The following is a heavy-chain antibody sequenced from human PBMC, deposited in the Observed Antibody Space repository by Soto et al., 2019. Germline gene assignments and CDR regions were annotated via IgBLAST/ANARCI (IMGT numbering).Heavy chain of an antibody. J-gene: IGHJ3*02. CDR2: IIPILGIA. CDR3: ARDRARRYFDWPDAFDI. D-gene: IGHD3-9*01. Sequence: SVKVSCKASGGTFSSYTISWVRQAPGQGLEWMGRIIPILGIANYAQKFQGRVTITADKSTSTAYMELSSLRSEDTAVYYCARDRARRYFDWPDAFDIWGQGTMVTVSS. CDR1: GGTFSSYT. V-gene: IGHV1-69*04.